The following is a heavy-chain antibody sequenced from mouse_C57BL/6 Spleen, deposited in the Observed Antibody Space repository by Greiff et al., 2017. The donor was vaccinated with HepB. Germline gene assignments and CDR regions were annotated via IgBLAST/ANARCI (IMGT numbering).Heavy chain of an antibody. CDR1: GYSITSGYY. Sequence: EVKLQESGPGLVKPSQSLSLTCSVTGYSITSGYYWNWIRQFPGNKLEWMGYISYDGSNNYNPSLKNRISITRDTSKNQFFLKLNSVTTEDTATYYCARGETGTFYYAMDYWGQGTSVTVSS. CDR2: ISYDGSN. V-gene: IGHV3-6*01. D-gene: IGHD4-1*01. J-gene: IGHJ4*01. CDR3: ARGETGTFYYAMDY.